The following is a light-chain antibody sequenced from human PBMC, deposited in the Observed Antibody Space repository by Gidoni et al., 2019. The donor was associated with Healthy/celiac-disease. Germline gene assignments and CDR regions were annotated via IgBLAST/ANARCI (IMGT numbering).Light chain of an antibody. Sequence: DVQMTQSPSSLSASVGDRVTITCRASQSISSYLNWYQQTPGKAPKLLIYAASSLQSGVPSRFSGSGSGTDFTLTISSLQPEDFATYDCQQSYSTPRTFGQGTKVEIK. J-gene: IGKJ1*01. V-gene: IGKV1-39*01. CDR2: AAS. CDR1: QSISSY. CDR3: QQSYSTPRT.